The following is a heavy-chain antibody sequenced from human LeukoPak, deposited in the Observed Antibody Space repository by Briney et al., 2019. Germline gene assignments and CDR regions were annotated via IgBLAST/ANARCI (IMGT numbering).Heavy chain of an antibody. CDR2: IKGTGDTT. V-gene: IGHV3-23*01. J-gene: IGHJ3*01. CDR1: GFTFSNYA. D-gene: IGHD4-17*01. Sequence: GGSLRLSCAASGFTFSNYALIWVRQAPGKGLEWVSAIKGTGDTTYYADSVKGRFTISRDNSKNTLYLQMSSLRAEDTAVHHCAKDPNGDYIGAFDSWGQGTMVTVSS. CDR3: AKDPNGDYIGAFDS.